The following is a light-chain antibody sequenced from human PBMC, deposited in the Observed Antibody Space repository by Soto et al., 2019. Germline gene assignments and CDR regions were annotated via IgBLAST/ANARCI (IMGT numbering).Light chain of an antibody. J-gene: IGLJ3*02. CDR2: EVH. CDR1: SSDVGGYNY. Sequence: QSALTQPASVSGSPGQSITISCTGTSSDVGGYNYVSWYQQHPGKAPKLMIYEVHNRPSGVSNRFSGSKSGNTASLTISRLQAEDEDDYYCSSYTSTTTLWVFGGGTKLTVL. V-gene: IGLV2-14*01. CDR3: SSYTSTTTLWV.